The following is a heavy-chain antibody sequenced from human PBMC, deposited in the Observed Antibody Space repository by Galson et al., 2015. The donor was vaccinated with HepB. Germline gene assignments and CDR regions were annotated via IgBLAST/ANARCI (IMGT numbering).Heavy chain of an antibody. CDR3: AKTDSIYTRRPFDL. CDR1: GFTFSSYT. J-gene: IGHJ3*01. CDR2: IKGGGDT. Sequence: SLRLSCAASGFTFSSYTMGWVRQAPGKGLEWVSGIKGGGDTYYADSVKGRFSISRDNSKNTLYLQMNSLRAEDTAVYHCAKTDSIYTRRPFDLWGQGTMVTVSS. V-gene: IGHV3-23*01. D-gene: IGHD3-22*01.